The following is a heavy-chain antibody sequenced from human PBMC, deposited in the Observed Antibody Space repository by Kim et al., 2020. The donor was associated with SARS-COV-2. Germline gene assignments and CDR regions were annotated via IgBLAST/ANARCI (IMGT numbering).Heavy chain of an antibody. D-gene: IGHD5-18*01. CDR2: ISSSSSYI. J-gene: IGHJ4*02. CDR1: GFTFSSYS. CDR3: ARDGDSGYSYALNY. V-gene: IGHV3-21*01. Sequence: GGSLRLSCAASGFTFSSYSMNWVRQAPGKGLEWVSSISSSSSYIYYADSVKGRFTISRDNAKNSLYLQMNSLRAEDTAVYYCARDGDSGYSYALNYWGQGTLVTVSS.